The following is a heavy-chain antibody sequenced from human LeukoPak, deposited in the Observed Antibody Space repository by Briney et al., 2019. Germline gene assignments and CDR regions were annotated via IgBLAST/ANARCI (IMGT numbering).Heavy chain of an antibody. CDR3: AREGEVDTAMGTGYYYGMDV. Sequence: GVSLRLSCAASGFTFSSYSMNWVRQAPGKGLEWVSYISSSGSTIYYADSVKGRFTISRDNAKNSLYLQMNSLRDEDTAVYYCAREGEVDTAMGTGYYYGMDVWGQGTTVTVSS. D-gene: IGHD5-18*01. J-gene: IGHJ6*02. CDR1: GFTFSSYS. CDR2: ISSSGSTI. V-gene: IGHV3-48*02.